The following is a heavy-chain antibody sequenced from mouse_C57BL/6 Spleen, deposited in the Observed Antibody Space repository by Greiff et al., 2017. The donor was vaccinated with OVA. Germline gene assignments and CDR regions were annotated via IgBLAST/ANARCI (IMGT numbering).Heavy chain of an antibody. J-gene: IGHJ4*01. CDR3: ARDGYYAMDY. CDR1: GYTFPSYW. V-gene: IGHV1-69*01. Sequence: QVQLQQPGAELVMPGASVKLSCKASGYTFPSYWMHWVKQRPGQGLEWIGEIDPSDSYTNYNQKFKGKSTLTVDKSSSTAYMQLSSLTSEDSAVYYCARDGYYAMDYWGQGTSVTVSS. CDR2: IDPSDSYT.